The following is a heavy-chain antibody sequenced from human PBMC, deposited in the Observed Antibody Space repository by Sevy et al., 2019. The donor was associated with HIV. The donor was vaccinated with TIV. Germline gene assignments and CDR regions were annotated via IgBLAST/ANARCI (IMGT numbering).Heavy chain of an antibody. CDR1: GFTFSSYS. V-gene: IGHV3-21*01. CDR3: ARESPTYYYYYMDV. Sequence: GSLRLSCAASGFTFSSYSMNWVRQAPGKGLEWVSSISSSSSYIYYADSVKGRFTISRDNAMNSLYLQMNSLRAEDTAVYYCARESPTYYYYYMDVWGKGTTVTVSS. CDR2: ISSSSSYI. J-gene: IGHJ6*03.